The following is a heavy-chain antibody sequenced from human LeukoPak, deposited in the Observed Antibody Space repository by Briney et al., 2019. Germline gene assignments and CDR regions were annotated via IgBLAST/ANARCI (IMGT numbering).Heavy chain of an antibody. Sequence: HSGGSLRLSCATSGFTLSSYWMTWVRQATGKGLEWVSAIGTAGDTYYPGSVKGRFTISRENAKNSLYLQMNSLRAGDTAVYYCARASPQARGGTYYYYYYGMDVWGQGTTVTVSS. CDR3: ARASPQARGGTYYYYYYGMDV. CDR2: IGTAGDT. V-gene: IGHV3-13*01. J-gene: IGHJ6*02. CDR1: GFTLSSYW. D-gene: IGHD3-10*01.